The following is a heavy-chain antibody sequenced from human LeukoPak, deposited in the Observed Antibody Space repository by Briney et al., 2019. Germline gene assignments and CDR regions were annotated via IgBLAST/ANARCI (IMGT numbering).Heavy chain of an antibody. V-gene: IGHV3-21*04. CDR1: GFTFSSYS. CDR3: AKETYYYDSSGYYWVDY. Sequence: GGSLRLSCAASGFTFSSYSMNWVRQAPGKGLEWVSSISSSSSYIYYADSVKGRFTISRDNAKNSLYLQVNSLRAEDTAVYYCAKETYYYDSSGYYWVDYWGQGTLVTVSS. D-gene: IGHD3-22*01. CDR2: ISSSSSYI. J-gene: IGHJ4*02.